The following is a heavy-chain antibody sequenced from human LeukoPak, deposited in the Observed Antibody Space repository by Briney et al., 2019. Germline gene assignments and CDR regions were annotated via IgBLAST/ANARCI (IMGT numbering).Heavy chain of an antibody. D-gene: IGHD2-2*01. CDR2: ISAYNGNT. J-gene: IGHJ6*02. V-gene: IGHV1-18*01. CDR3: ARGYCSSTSCYFFPLYYYGMDV. CDR1: GYTFTSYG. Sequence: ASVKVSCKASGYTFTSYGISWVRQAPGQGLEWMGWISAYNGNTNYAQKLQGRVTMTTDTSTSTAYMELRSLGSDDTAVYYCARGYCSSTSCYFFPLYYYGMDVWGQGTTVTVSS.